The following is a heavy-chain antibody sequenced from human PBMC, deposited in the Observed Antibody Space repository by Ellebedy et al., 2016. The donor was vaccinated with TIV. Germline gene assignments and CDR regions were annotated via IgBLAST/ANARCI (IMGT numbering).Heavy chain of an antibody. J-gene: IGHJ6*02. D-gene: IGHD3-22*01. CDR2: IDPSGGST. V-gene: IGHV1-46*01. CDR1: GYTFTNYY. Sequence: AASVKVSCKASGYTFTNYYMHWVRQAPAQGLEWMGMIDPSGGSTSYAQNFQGRVTMTRDTSTSTVYMELSSLRSEDTAVYYCARGMIAASHYDMDVWGQGTTVTVSS. CDR3: ARGMIAASHYDMDV.